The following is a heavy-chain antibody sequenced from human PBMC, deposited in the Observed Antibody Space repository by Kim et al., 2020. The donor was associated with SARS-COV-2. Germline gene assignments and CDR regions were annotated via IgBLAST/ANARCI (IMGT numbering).Heavy chain of an antibody. CDR2: IIPIFGTA. J-gene: IGHJ4*02. CDR3: ARVRVEDGSGSYYTHFDY. CDR1: GGTFSSYA. Sequence: SVKVSCKASGGTFSSYAISWVRQAPGQGLEWMGGIIPIFGTANYAQKFQGRVTITADESTSTAYMELSSLRSEDTAVYYCARVRVEDGSGSYYTHFDYWGQGTLVTVSS. V-gene: IGHV1-69*13. D-gene: IGHD3-10*01.